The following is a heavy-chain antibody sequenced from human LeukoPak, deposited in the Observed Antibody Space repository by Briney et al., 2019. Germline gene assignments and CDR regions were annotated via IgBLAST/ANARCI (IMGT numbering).Heavy chain of an antibody. V-gene: IGHV3-23*01. Sequence: GGALRLSCAASGFTFSGFAMSWIRQAPGKGLEWVSSISRSGESTFYADSVRGRFTISRDNSKNTVSLQMESLRAEDTALYYCAKDYAVGSIDYWGQGTLVTVSS. CDR2: ISRSGEST. CDR3: AKDYAVGSIDY. J-gene: IGHJ4*02. CDR1: GFTFSGFA. D-gene: IGHD3-16*01.